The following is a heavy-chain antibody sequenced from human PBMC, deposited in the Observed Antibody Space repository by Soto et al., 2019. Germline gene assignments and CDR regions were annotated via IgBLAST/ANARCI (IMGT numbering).Heavy chain of an antibody. CDR1: GYTFTSYQ. V-gene: IGHV1-46*01. CDR3: ARDGPPTPNGVGPSYTMDV. D-gene: IGHD3-3*01. CDR2: INPSGGRI. Sequence: QMQLVQSGAEVKKPGASVKVSCKASGYTFTSYQMNWVRQAPGQGLEWMGIINPSGGRITYAPRLQGRVKMTRHTSTHTVYLELRSLRSEDTAVYYCARDGPPTPNGVGPSYTMDVWGQGPTVTVSA. J-gene: IGHJ6*01.